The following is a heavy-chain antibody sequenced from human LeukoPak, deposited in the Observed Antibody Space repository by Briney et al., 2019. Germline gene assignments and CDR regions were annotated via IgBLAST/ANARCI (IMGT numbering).Heavy chain of an antibody. D-gene: IGHD3-3*01. CDR1: GDSVSSNGAA. V-gene: IGHV6-1*01. CDR2: TYYRSQQWYS. J-gene: IGHJ4*02. CDR3: GRETDFGAVTN. Sequence: SQTLSLTCAISGDSVSSNGAAWDWIRQSPSRGLEWLGRTYYRSQQWYSDYAPSVKGRITINADTSQNQFSLHLNSVTPEDTAVYYCGRETDFGAVTNWGQGTLVNVSS.